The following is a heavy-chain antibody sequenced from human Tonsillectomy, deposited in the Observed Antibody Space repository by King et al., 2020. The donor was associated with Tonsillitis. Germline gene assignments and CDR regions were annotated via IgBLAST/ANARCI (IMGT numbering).Heavy chain of an antibody. V-gene: IGHV3-64D*06. D-gene: IGHD1-14*01. Sequence: VQLVESGGGLVQPGGSLRLSCSASGFTFSTYAMHWVRQAPGKVLELVSAIGSNGGSTYYADSGKGRFTISRDNSKNTLYLQMSSLRAEDTAVYFCVKDRSPRGAFDIWGQGTMVTVSS. CDR1: GFTFSTYA. CDR2: IGSNGGST. J-gene: IGHJ3*02. CDR3: VKDRSPRGAFDI.